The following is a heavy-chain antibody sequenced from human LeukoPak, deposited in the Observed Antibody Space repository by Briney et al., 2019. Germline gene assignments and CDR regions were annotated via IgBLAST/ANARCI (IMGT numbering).Heavy chain of an antibody. D-gene: IGHD6-19*01. CDR3: AKSPIAVAGTGFDY. V-gene: IGHV3-23*01. CDR1: GFTFSSYE. CDR2: ISGSGGST. J-gene: IGHJ4*02. Sequence: PGGSLRLSCAASGFTFSSYEMNWVRQAPGKGLEWVSAISGSGGSTYYADSVKGRFTISRDNSKNTLYLQMNSLRAEDTAVYYCAKSPIAVAGTGFDYWGQGTLVTVSS.